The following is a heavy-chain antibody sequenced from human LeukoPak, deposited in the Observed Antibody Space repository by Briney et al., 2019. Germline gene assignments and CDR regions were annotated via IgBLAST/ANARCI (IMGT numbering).Heavy chain of an antibody. D-gene: IGHD4-23*01. CDR2: IKQDGSEK. CDR3: AKDSLLTVVSPVAAS. Sequence: HSGGSLRLSCAASGFYFSTYWMSWLRQAPGKGLEWVADIKQDGSEKYYVDSVKGRFAISRDNAKNSLFLQMNTLRVEDTAVYYCAKDSLLTVVSPVAASWGQGTLVTVSS. J-gene: IGHJ5*02. V-gene: IGHV3-7*01. CDR1: GFYFSTYW.